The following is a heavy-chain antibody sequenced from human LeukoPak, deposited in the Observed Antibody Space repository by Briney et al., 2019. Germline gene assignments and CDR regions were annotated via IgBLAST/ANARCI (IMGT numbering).Heavy chain of an antibody. D-gene: IGHD2-2*01. V-gene: IGHV3-23*01. Sequence: GSLRLSCAASGFTFSSYAMSWVRQAPGKGLEWVSTISGSGGSTYYADSVKGRFTISRDNSKNTLYLQMNSLRAEDTAVYYCAKGHASYLSSTSCAPDYWGQGTLVTVSS. J-gene: IGHJ4*02. CDR3: AKGHASYLSSTSCAPDY. CDR1: GFTFSSYA. CDR2: ISGSGGST.